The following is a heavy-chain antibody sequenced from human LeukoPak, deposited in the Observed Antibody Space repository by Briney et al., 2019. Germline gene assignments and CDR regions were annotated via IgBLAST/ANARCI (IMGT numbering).Heavy chain of an antibody. Sequence: GESLKISCKGSGYSFTSYWIAWVRQMPGKGLEWMGIIYPGDSDTRYSPSFQGQVTISADRSISTAYLQWSSLKASDTAMYYCARQGYDSSGYYYDFQHWGQGTLVTVSS. J-gene: IGHJ1*01. D-gene: IGHD3-22*01. V-gene: IGHV5-51*01. CDR2: IYPGDSDT. CDR3: ARQGYDSSGYYYDFQH. CDR1: GYSFTSYW.